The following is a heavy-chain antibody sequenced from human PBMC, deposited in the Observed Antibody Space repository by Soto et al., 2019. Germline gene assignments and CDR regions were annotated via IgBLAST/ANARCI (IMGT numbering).Heavy chain of an antibody. D-gene: IGHD3-3*01. Sequence: QVQLVESGGGVVQPGRSLRLSCAASGFTFSSYGMHWVRQAPGKGLEWVAVISYDGSNKYYADSVKGRFTISRDNSKNSLYLQMHSLRAEDTAVYYCATAQRRITIFGVVTPPPSFGYWGQGTLVTVSS. CDR2: ISYDGSNK. J-gene: IGHJ4*02. V-gene: IGHV3-30*03. CDR1: GFTFSSYG. CDR3: ATAQRRITIFGVVTPPPSFGY.